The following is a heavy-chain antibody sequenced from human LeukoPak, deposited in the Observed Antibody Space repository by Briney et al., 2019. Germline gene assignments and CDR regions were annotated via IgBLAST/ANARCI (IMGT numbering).Heavy chain of an antibody. D-gene: IGHD3-9*01. V-gene: IGHV3-20*04. Sequence: GGSLRLSCATSGFTFNDYGMSWVRQAPGKGLEWVSGITWNGGSTGYADSVKGRFTISRDKSKNTLYLQMNSLRAEDTAVYYCAKDSVLTGYDDWGQGTLVTVSS. J-gene: IGHJ4*02. CDR1: GFTFNDYG. CDR3: AKDSVLTGYDD. CDR2: ITWNGGST.